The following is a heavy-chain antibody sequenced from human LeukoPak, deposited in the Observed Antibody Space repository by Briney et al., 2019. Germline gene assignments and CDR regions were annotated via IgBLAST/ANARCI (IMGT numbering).Heavy chain of an antibody. V-gene: IGHV3-7*04. Sequence: GTSLRLSCAASGFIFSSHWMSWVRQAPGKGLEWVANIKHDGTEQYFVDSVKGRFTISRDNAKNSLFLQMNSLRAEDTAVYYCARSYSRVGFDFWGQGTLVTVSS. D-gene: IGHD6-13*01. CDR3: ARSYSRVGFDF. J-gene: IGHJ4*02. CDR2: IKHDGTEQ. CDR1: GFIFSSHW.